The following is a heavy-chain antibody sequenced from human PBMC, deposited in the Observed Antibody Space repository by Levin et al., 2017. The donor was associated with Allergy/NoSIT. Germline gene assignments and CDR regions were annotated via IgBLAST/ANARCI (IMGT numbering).Heavy chain of an antibody. CDR1: GFSFDDYA. D-gene: IGHD2-2*01. CDR2: ISWNSGNI. V-gene: IGHV3-9*01. Sequence: RAGGSLRLSCAASGFSFDDYAMNWVRQAPGKGLEWVSGISWNSGNIGYTDSVKGRFTISRDNAKNSLYLQMNSLRPEDTAFYYCAKDSCSDISCYLNSWGQGTLVTVSS. J-gene: IGHJ4*02. CDR3: AKDSCSDISCYLNS.